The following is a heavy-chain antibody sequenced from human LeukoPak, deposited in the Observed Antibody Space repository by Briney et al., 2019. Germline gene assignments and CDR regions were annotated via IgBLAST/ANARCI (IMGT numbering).Heavy chain of an antibody. J-gene: IGHJ4*02. CDR1: GGSMNSYY. CDR2: IYYSGST. Sequence: PSETLSLTCSVSGGSMNSYYWSWIRQPPGKGLEWIGYIYYSGSTNYNPSPKSRVTLSIDTSKKHFSLKLSSVTAADTALYFCARARDGYKLDYWGQGTLVTVSS. CDR3: ARARDGYKLDY. V-gene: IGHV4-59*01. D-gene: IGHD5-24*01.